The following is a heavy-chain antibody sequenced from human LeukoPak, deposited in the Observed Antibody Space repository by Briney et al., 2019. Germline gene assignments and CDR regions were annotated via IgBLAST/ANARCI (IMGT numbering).Heavy chain of an antibody. Sequence: GGSLRLSCAASGFTVNNYHMSWVRQAPGKGLEWVSYISSSSSTIYYADSVKGRFTISRDNAKNSLYLQMNSLRAEDTAVYYCARVNYYDSSGYPDYWGQGTLVTVSS. CDR1: GFTVNNYH. J-gene: IGHJ4*01. V-gene: IGHV3-48*01. D-gene: IGHD3-22*01. CDR3: ARVNYYDSSGYPDY. CDR2: ISSSSSTI.